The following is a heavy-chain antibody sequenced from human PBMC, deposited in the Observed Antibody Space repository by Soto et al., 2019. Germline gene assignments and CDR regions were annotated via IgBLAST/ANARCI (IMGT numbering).Heavy chain of an antibody. V-gene: IGHV1-69*01. J-gene: IGHJ4*02. Sequence: QVQLVQSGAEVKRPGSSVKVSCKASGGKFSTFAINWVRQAPGHGLEWMGGIIPLFGEANYARKFQGRVTLTAVESTTTAFMEVSRLRSADTAVSYRSRQVYSDGPSYDYVNLPLLLWGQGTRITVTS. D-gene: IGHD3-10*02. CDR1: GGKFSTFA. CDR3: SRQVYSDGPSYDYVNLPLLL. CDR2: IIPLFGEA.